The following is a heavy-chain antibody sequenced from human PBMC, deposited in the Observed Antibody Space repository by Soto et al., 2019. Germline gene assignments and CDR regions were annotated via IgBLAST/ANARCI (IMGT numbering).Heavy chain of an antibody. CDR2: IIPIFGTA. CDR3: ARESVVVTAKIFDY. CDR1: GGTFSSYA. J-gene: IGHJ4*02. D-gene: IGHD2-21*02. V-gene: IGHV1-69*13. Sequence: ASVKVSCKASGGTFSSYAISWVRQAPGQGLEWMGGIIPIFGTANYAQKFQGRVAITADESTSTAYMELSSLRSEDTAVYYCARESVVVTAKIFDYWGQGTLVTVSS.